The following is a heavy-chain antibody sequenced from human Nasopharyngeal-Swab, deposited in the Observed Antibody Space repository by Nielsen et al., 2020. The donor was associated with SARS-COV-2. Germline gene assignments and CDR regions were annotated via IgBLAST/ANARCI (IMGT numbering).Heavy chain of an antibody. D-gene: IGHD3-3*01. CDR3: AKAPRGGYYDYYYGMDV. V-gene: IGHV3-23*01. J-gene: IGHJ6*02. CDR2: ISGSGGST. CDR1: GFTFSSYA. Sequence: GGSLRLSCAASGFTFSSYAMSWVRKAPGKGLEWVSAISGSGGSTYYADSVKGRFTISRDNSKNTLYLQMNSLRAEDTAVYYCAKAPRGGYYDYYYGMDVWGQGTTVTVSS.